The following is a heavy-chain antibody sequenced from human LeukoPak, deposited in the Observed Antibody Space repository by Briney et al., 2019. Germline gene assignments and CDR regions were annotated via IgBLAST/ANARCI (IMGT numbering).Heavy chain of an antibody. V-gene: IGHV4-34*01. Sequence: SETLSLTCAVYGGSFSGYYWSWIRQPPGKGLEWIGEINHSGSTNYNPSLKSRVTISVDTSKNQFSLKLSSVTAADTAVYYCARAYCGGDCYLLRLFDYWGQGTLVTVSS. CDR1: GGSFSGYY. D-gene: IGHD2-21*01. CDR2: INHSGST. CDR3: ARAYCGGDCYLLRLFDY. J-gene: IGHJ4*02.